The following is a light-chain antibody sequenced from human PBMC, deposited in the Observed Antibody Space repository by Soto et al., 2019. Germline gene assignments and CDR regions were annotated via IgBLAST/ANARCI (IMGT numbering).Light chain of an antibody. Sequence: QLVLTQSPSASASLGASVKLTCTLSSGHSRYSIAWHQQQPEKGPRYLMKLSSDGSHTKGDGISDRFSGSSSGAERYLTISSLQSEDQADYCCQTWGTGYSVFGGGTKLTVL. CDR2: LSSDGSH. J-gene: IGLJ2*01. CDR3: QTWGTGYSV. CDR1: SGHSRYS. V-gene: IGLV4-69*01.